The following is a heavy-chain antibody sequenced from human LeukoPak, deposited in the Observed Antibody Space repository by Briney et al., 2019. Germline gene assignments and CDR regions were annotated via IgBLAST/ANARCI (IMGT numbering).Heavy chain of an antibody. J-gene: IGHJ4*02. D-gene: IGHD5-18*01. CDR1: GFTFSSYS. Sequence: GGSLRLSCAASGFTFSSYSMNWVRQAPGKGLEGVSSISSSSSYIYYADSVKGRFTISRDNAKNSLYLKMNSLRVEDTAVYYCELDTALVTYVDYWGQGTLVTVSS. V-gene: IGHV3-21*01. CDR3: ELDTALVTYVDY. CDR2: ISSSSSYI.